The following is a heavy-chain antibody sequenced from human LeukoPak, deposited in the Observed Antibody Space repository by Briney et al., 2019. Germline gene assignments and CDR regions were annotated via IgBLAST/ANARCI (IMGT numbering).Heavy chain of an antibody. Sequence: PFETLSLTCTVSGGSINSYYWSWIRQSPGKGLEWIGYIYSSGSTNCSPSHKSRVTISVDTSNNQFSLKLSSVTAADTAVYFCARHDSEWLGGGFDIWGQGTMVTVSS. CDR1: GGSINSYY. D-gene: IGHD3-3*01. J-gene: IGHJ3*02. CDR2: IYSSGST. CDR3: ARHDSEWLGGGFDI. V-gene: IGHV4-59*08.